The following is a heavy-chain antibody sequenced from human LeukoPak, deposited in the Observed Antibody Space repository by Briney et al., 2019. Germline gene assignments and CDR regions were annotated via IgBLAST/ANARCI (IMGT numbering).Heavy chain of an antibody. Sequence: GASVKVSCKASGYTFTSYDINWVRQATGQGLEWMGWMNPNSGNTGYAQKFQGRVTMTRNTSISTAYMELSSLRSEDTAVYYCARADYDSSGSTRKQIDYWGQGTPVTVSS. D-gene: IGHD3-22*01. CDR2: MNPNSGNT. J-gene: IGHJ4*02. CDR3: ARADYDSSGSTRKQIDY. CDR1: GYTFTSYD. V-gene: IGHV1-8*01.